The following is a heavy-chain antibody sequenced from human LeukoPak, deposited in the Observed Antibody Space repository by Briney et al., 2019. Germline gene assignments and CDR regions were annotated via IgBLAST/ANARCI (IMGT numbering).Heavy chain of an antibody. CDR1: GGSISSYY. Sequence: SETLSLTCTVSGGSISSYYWSWIRQPPGKGLEWIGYIYYSGSTNYNPSLKSRVTLSVDTSENQFSLKLSSVTAADTAVYYCARCDSVTALDYWGQGTLVTVSS. CDR2: IYYSGST. V-gene: IGHV4-59*01. CDR3: ARCDSVTALDY. D-gene: IGHD5-18*01. J-gene: IGHJ4*02.